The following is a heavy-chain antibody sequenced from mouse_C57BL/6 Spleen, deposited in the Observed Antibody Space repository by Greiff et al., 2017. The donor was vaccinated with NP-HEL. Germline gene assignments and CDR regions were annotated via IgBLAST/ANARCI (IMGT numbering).Heavy chain of an antibody. V-gene: IGHV2-2*01. CDR3: ARNYYGSSDWYFDV. D-gene: IGHD1-1*01. J-gene: IGHJ1*03. Sequence: VQLQQSGPGLVQPSQSLSITCTVSGFSLTSYGVHWVRQSPGKGLEWLGVIWSGGSTAYNAAFISKLSISKDNSKSQVFFKMNRLQADDTAIYYCARNYYGSSDWYFDVWGTGTTVTVSS. CDR2: IWSGGST. CDR1: GFSLTSYG.